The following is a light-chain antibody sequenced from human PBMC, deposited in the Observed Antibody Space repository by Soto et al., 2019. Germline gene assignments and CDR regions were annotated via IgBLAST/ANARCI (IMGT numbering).Light chain of an antibody. V-gene: IGKV1-33*01. CDR3: QQYDDLPIT. CDR1: QDSSDN. CDR2: DVS. J-gene: IGKJ5*01. Sequence: DIQMTQSPSSLSTSVGDRVTITCQASQDSSDNLNWYQQKQGKAPKVLISDVSNLETGVSSRFSGSGSGTDFTFTISSLQAEDVATYYCQQYDDLPITFGQGTRLEIK.